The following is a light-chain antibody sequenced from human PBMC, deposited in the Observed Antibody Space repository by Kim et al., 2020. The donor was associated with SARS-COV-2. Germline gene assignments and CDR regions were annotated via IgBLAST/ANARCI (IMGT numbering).Light chain of an antibody. V-gene: IGKV3-11*01. CDR3: HHRSDWPLT. Sequence: EIVLTQSPVTLSLSPGERATLSCRASKSVTTYLAWYQQKPGQAPRLLIYDASNRATGIPARFTGSGSGTDFTLTISSLEPEDFAVYYCHHRSDWPLTFGGGTKLEI. J-gene: IGKJ4*01. CDR2: DAS. CDR1: KSVTTY.